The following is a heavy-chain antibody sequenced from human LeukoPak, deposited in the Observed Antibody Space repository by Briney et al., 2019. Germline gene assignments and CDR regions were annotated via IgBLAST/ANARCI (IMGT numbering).Heavy chain of an antibody. CDR2: ISYDGSKT. Sequence: GGSLRLSCGASGFSFSSYAVHWVRQAPGKGLDWVAVISYDGSKTYYGDSVKGRFTISRDSSKNILYLEMNSLRPEDTAVYYCARGRYFVSGAPTHFTDAFDIWGHGTLVTVSS. V-gene: IGHV3-30*04. D-gene: IGHD2-15*01. CDR1: GFSFSSYA. J-gene: IGHJ3*02. CDR3: ARGRYFVSGAPTHFTDAFDI.